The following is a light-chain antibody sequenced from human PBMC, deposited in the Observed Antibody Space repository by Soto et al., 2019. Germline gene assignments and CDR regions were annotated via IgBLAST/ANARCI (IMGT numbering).Light chain of an antibody. CDR3: QQANSFPLT. CDR2: VAS. Sequence: DIQMTQSPSSVSASVGDRVTITCRASQDISSWLAWYQQTPGKAPKLLISVASTLQSGVPSRFSGSGSGTDFTLTISSLQPEDFATYYCQQANSFPLTFGGGTKVEIK. J-gene: IGKJ4*01. V-gene: IGKV1-12*01. CDR1: QDISSW.